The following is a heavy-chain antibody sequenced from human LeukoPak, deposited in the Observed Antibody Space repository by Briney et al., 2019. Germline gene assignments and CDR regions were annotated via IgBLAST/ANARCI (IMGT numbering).Heavy chain of an antibody. Sequence: SETLSLTCTVSGGSISSYYWSWIRQPPGKGLEWIAYVYYGGSTNYNPSLKGRVTISVDTSKNQFSLRLNSVTAADTAVYYCARAGVYGDYRRFDYWGQGTLVTVSS. J-gene: IGHJ4*02. CDR1: GGSISSYY. CDR3: ARAGVYGDYRRFDY. D-gene: IGHD4-17*01. V-gene: IGHV4-59*01. CDR2: VYYGGST.